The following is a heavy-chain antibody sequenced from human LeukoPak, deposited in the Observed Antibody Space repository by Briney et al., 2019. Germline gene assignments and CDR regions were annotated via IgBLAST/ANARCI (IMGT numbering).Heavy chain of an antibody. Sequence: GGSLRLSCAASGCTFSNNAMNWVRRAPGKGLEWVSGISGSGSRTYYADSVKGRFTISRDNSKNTLYLQMNSLRSEDTAVYYCAKDGRRDLGSVYDSPWHWGQGTLVTVSS. CDR2: ISGSGSRT. CDR3: AKDGRRDLGSVYDSPWH. CDR1: GCTFSNNA. V-gene: IGHV3-23*01. J-gene: IGHJ4*02. D-gene: IGHD5/OR15-5a*01.